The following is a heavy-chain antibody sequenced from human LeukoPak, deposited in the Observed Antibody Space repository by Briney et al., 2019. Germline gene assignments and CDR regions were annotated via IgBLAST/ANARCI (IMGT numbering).Heavy chain of an antibody. V-gene: IGHV4-59*01. CDR2: IYYSGST. CDR3: ARVLLSRPSTSWYYLDY. D-gene: IGHD6-13*01. J-gene: IGHJ4*02. Sequence: SEPLSLTCTVSDGSISTYYWSWIRQPPGKGLEWIGYIYYSGSTNYNPSLKSRVTISVDTSKNQFSLELSSVTAADTAVYYCARVLLSRPSTSWYYLDYWGQGTLVTVSS. CDR1: DGSISTYY.